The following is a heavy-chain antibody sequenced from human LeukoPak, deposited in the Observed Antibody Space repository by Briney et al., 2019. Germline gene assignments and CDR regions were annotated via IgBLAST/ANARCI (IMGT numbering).Heavy chain of an antibody. V-gene: IGHV3-7*03. D-gene: IGHD5-24*01. CDR2: IKQDGSEK. J-gene: IGHJ4*02. Sequence: GGSLRLSCAASGFTFSSYWMSWVRQAPGKGLEWVANIKQDGSEKYYVDSVKGRFTISRDNAKNSLYLQMDSLRAGDTAVYYCAKSGYNRFDYWGQGTLVTVSS. CDR3: AKSGYNRFDY. CDR1: GFTFSSYW.